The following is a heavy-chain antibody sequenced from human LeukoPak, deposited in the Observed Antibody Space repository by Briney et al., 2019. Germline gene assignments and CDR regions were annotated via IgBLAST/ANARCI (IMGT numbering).Heavy chain of an antibody. V-gene: IGHV3-33*01. J-gene: IGHJ4*02. CDR1: GFTFSSYG. D-gene: IGHD4-17*01. CDR2: IWYDGRDK. Sequence: PGRSPRLSCAASGFTFSSYGMHWVRQVPGKGLEWVAVIWYDGRDKYYADSVKGRFTISRDNSKNTLYLQMNSLRAEDTAVYYCARDHRTTVTVYYFDYWGQGTLVTVSS. CDR3: ARDHRTTVTVYYFDY.